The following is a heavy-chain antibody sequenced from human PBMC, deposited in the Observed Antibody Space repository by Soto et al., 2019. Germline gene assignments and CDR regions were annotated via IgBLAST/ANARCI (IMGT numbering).Heavy chain of an antibody. CDR2: IYHSGST. Sequence: SETLSLTCAVSGGSISSSNWWSWVRQPPGKGLEWIGEIYHSGSTNYNPSLKSRVTISVDKSKNQFSLKLSSVTAADTAVYYCARTGSLTVTTHYFDYWGQGTLVTVSS. CDR3: ARTGSLTVTTHYFDY. J-gene: IGHJ4*02. V-gene: IGHV4-4*02. CDR1: GGSISSSNW. D-gene: IGHD4-4*01.